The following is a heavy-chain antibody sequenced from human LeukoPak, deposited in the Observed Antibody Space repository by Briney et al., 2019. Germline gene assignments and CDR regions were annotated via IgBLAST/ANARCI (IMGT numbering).Heavy chain of an antibody. J-gene: IGHJ4*02. V-gene: IGHV1-46*01. D-gene: IGHD3-3*01. CDR2: INPSGGST. Sequence: ASVKVSCKASGYTFTSYYMHWVRQAPGQGLEWMGIINPSGGSTSYAQKFQGRVTMTRDTSTSTVYMELSSLRSEDTAVYYCARGLWSAHRREYYFDSWGQGTLVTVSS. CDR3: ARGLWSAHRREYYFDS. CDR1: GYTFTSYY.